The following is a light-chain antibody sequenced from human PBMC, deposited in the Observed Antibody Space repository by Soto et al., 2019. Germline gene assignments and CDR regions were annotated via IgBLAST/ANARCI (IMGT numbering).Light chain of an antibody. J-gene: IGKJ3*01. CDR1: QSLLHSNGYKY. CDR2: LTS. V-gene: IGKV2-28*01. Sequence: DIVMTQSPLSLPVTPGEPASISCRSSQSLLHSNGYKYLNWYLQKPGQSPLRLIYLTSTRASGVHDRFSGSVSGTDFTLKISKVEADDVGVYYCMQALHSPFTFGPGTKVYIK. CDR3: MQALHSPFT.